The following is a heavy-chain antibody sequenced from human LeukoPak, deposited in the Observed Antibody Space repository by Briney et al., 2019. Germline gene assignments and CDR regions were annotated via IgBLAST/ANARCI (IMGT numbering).Heavy chain of an antibody. D-gene: IGHD3-16*01. Sequence: GGSLRLSCAASGFTFSDYYMSWIRQAPGKGLEWVSYIGSSGRTIYYADSVKGRFTISRDNAKNSLYLQMNSLRAEDTAVYYCARGLRAGTDWFDPWGQGTLVTVSS. J-gene: IGHJ5*02. CDR1: GFTFSDYY. CDR2: IGSSGRTI. CDR3: ARGLRAGTDWFDP. V-gene: IGHV3-11*04.